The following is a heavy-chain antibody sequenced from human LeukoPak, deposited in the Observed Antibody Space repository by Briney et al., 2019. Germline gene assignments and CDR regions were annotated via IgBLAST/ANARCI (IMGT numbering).Heavy chain of an antibody. Sequence: GGSLRLSCAASGFTFSNYWMSWVRQAPGKGLEWVANIKQDGSEKCYVDSVKGRFTISRDNAKNSLYLQMNSLRAEDTAVYYCAGDRATSYFDYWGQGALVTISS. CDR1: GFTFSNYW. CDR2: IKQDGSEK. V-gene: IGHV3-7*01. D-gene: IGHD1-26*01. J-gene: IGHJ4*02. CDR3: AGDRATSYFDY.